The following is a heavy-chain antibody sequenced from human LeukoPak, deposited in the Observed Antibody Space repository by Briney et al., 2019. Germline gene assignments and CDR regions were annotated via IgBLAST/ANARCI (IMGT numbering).Heavy chain of an antibody. CDR1: GGTFSSYP. CDR3: ASYPGIAVAVDSYYYYGMDV. J-gene: IGHJ6*02. CDR2: IIPIFGTA. V-gene: IGHV1-69*13. D-gene: IGHD6-19*01. Sequence: SVKVSCKASGGTFSSYPISWVRQAPGQGLEWMGGIIPIFGTANYAQKFQGRVTITADESTSTAYMELSSLRSEDTAVYYCASYPGIAVAVDSYYYYGMDVWGQGTTVTVSS.